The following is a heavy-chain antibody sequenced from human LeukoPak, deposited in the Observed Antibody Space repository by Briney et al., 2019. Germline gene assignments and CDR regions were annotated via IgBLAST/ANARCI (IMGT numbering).Heavy chain of an antibody. D-gene: IGHD6-19*01. CDR1: GFTFSTYG. Sequence: GGSLRLSWAASGFTFSTYGMTWVRQAPGKGLEWVSSILGSDSSTHYADSVKGRFTISRDNYKNTLYLQMTSLRAEDTAVYYCANGGWLGYLDYWGQGTLVTVSS. CDR3: ANGGWLGYLDY. J-gene: IGHJ4*02. V-gene: IGHV3-23*01. CDR2: ILGSDSST.